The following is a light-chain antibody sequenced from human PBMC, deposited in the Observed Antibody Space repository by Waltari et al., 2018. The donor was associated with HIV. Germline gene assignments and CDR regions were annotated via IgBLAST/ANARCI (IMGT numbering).Light chain of an antibody. Sequence: FILTQPHSVSESPGKTVIISCTRNSGAIASTYVQWYQQRPGSAPTPVIYEDNRRPSGVPDRFSGSIDSASNSAFLTISGLKTEDEAAYYCQSYDYTIQVFGGGTKLTVL. V-gene: IGLV6-57*04. CDR1: SGAIASTY. CDR2: EDN. CDR3: QSYDYTIQV. J-gene: IGLJ3*02.